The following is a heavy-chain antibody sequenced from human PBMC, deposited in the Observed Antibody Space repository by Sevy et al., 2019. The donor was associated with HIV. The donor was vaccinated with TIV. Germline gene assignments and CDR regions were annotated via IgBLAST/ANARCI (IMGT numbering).Heavy chain of an antibody. Sequence: ASVKVSCKASGGTFSSYAISWVRQAPGQGLEWMGGIIPIFGTANYAQKFQGRVTITADESTSTAYMELSSLRSEDTAVYYCARGGAAAGTLAEYFQHWGQCTLVTVSS. CDR1: GGTFSSYA. CDR3: ARGGAAAGTLAEYFQH. J-gene: IGHJ1*01. V-gene: IGHV1-69*13. CDR2: IIPIFGTA. D-gene: IGHD6-13*01.